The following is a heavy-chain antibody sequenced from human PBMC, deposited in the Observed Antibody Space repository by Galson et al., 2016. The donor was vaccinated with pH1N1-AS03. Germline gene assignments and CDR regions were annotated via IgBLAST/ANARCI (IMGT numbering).Heavy chain of an antibody. D-gene: IGHD3-16*02. CDR3: ASAGYHTPGYHY. CDR1: GGSMTSPDW. Sequence: SETLSLTCAVPGGSMTSPDWWTWVRQPPGKGLEWIGEVHYSGTTSYNPSLNSRVTMSIDKSNNQFSLHLGSVTAADTAVYFCASAGYHTPGYHYWGQGALVTVSS. J-gene: IGHJ4*02. V-gene: IGHV4-4*02. CDR2: VHYSGTT.